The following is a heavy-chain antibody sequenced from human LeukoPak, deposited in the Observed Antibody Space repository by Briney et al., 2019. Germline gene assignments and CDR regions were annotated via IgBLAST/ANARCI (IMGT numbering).Heavy chain of an antibody. CDR1: EFTFSDYA. J-gene: IGHJ6*02. D-gene: IGHD6-13*01. Sequence: GGSLRLSCIASEFTFSDYAMSWVRQAPGKGLEWVSAISASGGSTFYTDSVKGRFTISRDNSKNTLYLQVNSLRAEDTAVYYCAKDRIAAVGTPYYYYGMDVWGQGTTVTVSS. CDR2: ISASGGST. V-gene: IGHV3-23*01. CDR3: AKDRIAAVGTPYYYYGMDV.